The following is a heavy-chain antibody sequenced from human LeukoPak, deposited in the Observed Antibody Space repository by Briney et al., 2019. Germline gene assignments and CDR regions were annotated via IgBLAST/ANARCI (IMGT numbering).Heavy chain of an antibody. CDR2: ISFDGANK. CDR1: GFTFSMSS. CDR3: ARGRAGIAAAGFDY. V-gene: IGHV3-30*04. Sequence: TGGSLRLSCATSGFTFSMSSMHWVRLAPGKGLEWLAGISFDGANKFSGDSVKGRFSISRDNSKNTLYLQMNSLGLDDTAVYFCARGRAGIAAAGFDYWGQGTLVTVSS. J-gene: IGHJ4*02. D-gene: IGHD6-13*01.